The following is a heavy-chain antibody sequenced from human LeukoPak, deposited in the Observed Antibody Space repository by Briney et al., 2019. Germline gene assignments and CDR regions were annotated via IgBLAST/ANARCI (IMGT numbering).Heavy chain of an antibody. V-gene: IGHV3-7*01. CDR3: ARAGSHWHYVY. Sequence: PGGSLRLSCVASGFTFSNYAMIWVRQSPTKGLEWVANIKQDGSERYYVDSVKGRFTISRDNAKNSLSLQMNNLRVEDTAVYYCARAGSHWHYVYWGQGTVVTVSS. CDR1: GFTFSNYA. CDR2: IKQDGSER. J-gene: IGHJ4*02. D-gene: IGHD3-10*01.